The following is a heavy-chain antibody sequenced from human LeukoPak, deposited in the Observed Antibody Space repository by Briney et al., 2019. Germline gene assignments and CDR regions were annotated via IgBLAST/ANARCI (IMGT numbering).Heavy chain of an antibody. Sequence: ASVKVSCKASGGTFSSYAISWVRQAPGQGLEWMGRIIPIPGIANYAQKFQGRVTITADKSTSTAYMELSSLRSEDTAVYYCARDLVDTAMVTDVDYWGQGTLVTVSS. CDR3: ARDLVDTAMVTDVDY. CDR1: GGTFSSYA. J-gene: IGHJ4*02. D-gene: IGHD5-18*01. V-gene: IGHV1-69*04. CDR2: IIPIPGIA.